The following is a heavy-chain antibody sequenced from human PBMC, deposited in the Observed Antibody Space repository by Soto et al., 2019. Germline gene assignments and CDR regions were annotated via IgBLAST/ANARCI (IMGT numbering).Heavy chain of an antibody. Sequence: PSQTLSLTCAISGDSVSSNSAAWNWIRQSPSRGLEWLGRTYYRSKWYNDYAVSVKSRITINPDTSKNQFSLQLNSVTPEDTAVYYCARDRDIAARLGVLSGWFDPWGQGTLVTVSS. CDR2: TYYRSKWYN. D-gene: IGHD6-6*01. CDR1: GDSVSSNSAA. CDR3: ARDRDIAARLGVLSGWFDP. J-gene: IGHJ5*02. V-gene: IGHV6-1*01.